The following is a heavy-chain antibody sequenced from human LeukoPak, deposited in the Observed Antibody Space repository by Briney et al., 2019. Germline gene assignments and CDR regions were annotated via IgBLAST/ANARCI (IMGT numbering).Heavy chain of an antibody. Sequence: SQTLSLTCTVSGGSISSGSYYWSWIRQPAGKGQEWIGRIYTSGSTNYNPSLKSRVTISVDTSKNQFSLKLSSVTAADTAVYYCARADFWSGYSSTYWGQGTLVTVSS. CDR2: IYTSGST. J-gene: IGHJ4*02. D-gene: IGHD3-3*01. CDR3: ARADFWSGYSSTY. CDR1: GGSISSGSYY. V-gene: IGHV4-61*02.